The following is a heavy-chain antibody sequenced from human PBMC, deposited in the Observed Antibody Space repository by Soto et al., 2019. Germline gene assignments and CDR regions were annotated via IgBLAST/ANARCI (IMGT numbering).Heavy chain of an antibody. CDR2: IYWNDDK. D-gene: IGHD3-3*01. CDR3: AHSPTYYDFWSGYQDYYYYGMDV. Sequence: SGPTLVNPTQTLTLTCTFSGFSLSTSGVGVGWIRQPPGKALEWLALIYWNDDKRYSPSLKSRLTIAKDTSKNQVVLTMTNMDPVDTATYYCAHSPTYYDFWSGYQDYYYYGMDVWGQGTTVTVSS. J-gene: IGHJ6*02. V-gene: IGHV2-5*01. CDR1: GFSLSTSGVG.